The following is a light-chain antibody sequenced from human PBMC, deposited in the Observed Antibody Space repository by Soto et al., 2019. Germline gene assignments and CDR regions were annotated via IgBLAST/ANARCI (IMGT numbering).Light chain of an antibody. CDR3: GTWDSSLSASYV. CDR2: EDN. V-gene: IGLV1-51*02. J-gene: IGLJ1*01. Sequence: QSVLTEPPSVSAAPGQKVTISCSGSSSNIGKNYVSWYQQLPGTAPKPLVYEDNKRPSGIPDRFSGSKSGTSVTLVITGLKTWVEDAYYCGTWDSSLSASYVFGTGNKVTDL. CDR1: SSNIGKNY.